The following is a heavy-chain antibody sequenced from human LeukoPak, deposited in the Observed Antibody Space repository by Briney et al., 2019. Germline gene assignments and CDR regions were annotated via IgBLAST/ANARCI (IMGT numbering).Heavy chain of an antibody. J-gene: IGHJ4*02. D-gene: IGHD3-3*01. CDR2: INHGGST. CDR3: VRFGFGAAFDY. Sequence: PSETLSLTCAVYGGSFSGYYWSWIRQPPGKGLEWIGEINHGGSTNYNPSLKSRVTISVDTSKNQFSLKLTSVTAADTAVFYCVRFGFGAAFDYWGQGTLVTVSS. CDR1: GGSFSGYY. V-gene: IGHV4-34*01.